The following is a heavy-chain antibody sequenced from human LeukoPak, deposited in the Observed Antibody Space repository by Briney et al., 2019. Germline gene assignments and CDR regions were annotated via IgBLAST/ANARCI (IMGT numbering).Heavy chain of an antibody. J-gene: IGHJ6*02. Sequence: GGSLRLSCAASGFTFSNYGMHWVRQAPGKGLEWVAVISYDGSDKYYADSVKGRFTISRDNSKNTLYLQMNSLRPEDTAVYYCAKGVVAATNAAYYGMDVWGQGTTVTVSS. CDR1: GFTFSNYG. CDR2: ISYDGSDK. CDR3: AKGVVAATNAAYYGMDV. V-gene: IGHV3-30*18. D-gene: IGHD2-15*01.